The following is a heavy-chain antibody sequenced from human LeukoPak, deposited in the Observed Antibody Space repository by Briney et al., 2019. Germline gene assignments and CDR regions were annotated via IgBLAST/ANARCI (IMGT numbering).Heavy chain of an antibody. CDR1: GGSISSSSYY. Sequence: SETLSLTCTVSGGSISSSSYYWGWIRQPPGKGLEWIGSIYYSGSTYYNPSLKSRVTMSVDTSKNQFSLKLSSVTAADTAVYYCARVCCSGGSCPFDYWGQGTLVTVSS. CDR3: ARVCCSGGSCPFDY. J-gene: IGHJ4*02. V-gene: IGHV4-39*01. D-gene: IGHD2-15*01. CDR2: IYYSGST.